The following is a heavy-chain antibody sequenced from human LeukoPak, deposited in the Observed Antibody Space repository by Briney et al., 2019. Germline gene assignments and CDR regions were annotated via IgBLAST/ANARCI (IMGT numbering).Heavy chain of an antibody. CDR1: GASITSGAYC. V-gene: IGHV4-31*03. D-gene: IGHD2-15*01. J-gene: IGHJ5*02. CDR3: AEEGRDSGGYNGWFEP. CDR2: VCHDGGT. Sequence: EPSETLSLTCTVSGASITSGAYCWSWIRQHPGKGLEWIGYVCHDGGTSYNPSLKGRVTVTIDTSKNQFSLKLNSVTAADTAVFFCAEEGRDSGGYNGWFEPWGQGTLVTVSS.